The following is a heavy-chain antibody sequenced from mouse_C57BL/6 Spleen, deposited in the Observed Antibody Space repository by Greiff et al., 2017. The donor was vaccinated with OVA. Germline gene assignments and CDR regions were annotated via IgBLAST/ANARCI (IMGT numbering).Heavy chain of an antibody. CDR1: GYTFTDYY. D-gene: IGHD2-10*02. V-gene: IGHV1-19*01. Sequence: EVQVVESGPVLVKPGASVKMSCKASGYTFTDYYMNWVKQSHGKSLEWIGVINPYNGGTSYNQKFKGKATLTVDKSSSTAYMELNSLTSEDSAVYYCAREYPYAMDYWGQGTSVTVSS. J-gene: IGHJ4*01. CDR3: AREYPYAMDY. CDR2: INPYNGGT.